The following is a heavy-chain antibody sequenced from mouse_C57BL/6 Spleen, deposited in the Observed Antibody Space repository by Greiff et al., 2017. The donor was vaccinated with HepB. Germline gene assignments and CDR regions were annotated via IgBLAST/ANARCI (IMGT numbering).Heavy chain of an antibody. CDR3: VRTPAYYSKGPNWDGLDY. CDR1: GFSFNTYA. D-gene: IGHD2-5*01. V-gene: IGHV10-1*01. J-gene: IGHJ2*01. CDR2: IRSKSNNYAT. Sequence: EVQLVESGGGLVQPKGSLKLSCAASGFSFNTYAMNWVRQAPGKGLEWVARIRSKSNNYATYYADSVKDRFTISRDDSESMLYLQMNNLKTEDTAMYYCVRTPAYYSKGPNWDGLDYWGQGTTLTVSS.